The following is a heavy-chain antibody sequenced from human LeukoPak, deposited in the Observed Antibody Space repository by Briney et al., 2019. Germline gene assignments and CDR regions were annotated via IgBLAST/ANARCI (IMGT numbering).Heavy chain of an antibody. CDR2: ISSSSSYI. Sequence: GGSLRLSCAASGFTFSSYSMNWVRQAPGKGLEWVSSISSSSSYIYYADSVKGRFTISRDNAKNSLYLQMNSLRAEDTAVYYCARAPGLWLVNYYYYYGMDVWGQGTPVTVSS. J-gene: IGHJ6*02. V-gene: IGHV3-21*01. CDR1: GFTFSSYS. CDR3: ARAPGLWLVNYYYYYGMDV. D-gene: IGHD3/OR15-3a*01.